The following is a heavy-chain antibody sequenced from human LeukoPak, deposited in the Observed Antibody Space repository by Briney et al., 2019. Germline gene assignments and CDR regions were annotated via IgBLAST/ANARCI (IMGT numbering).Heavy chain of an antibody. CDR3: ARLSRSVGY. D-gene: IGHD2-15*01. Sequence: SETLSLTCTVSGGSISSSNYYWGWIRQPPGKGLEWIGSIYYRGTTYYNPSLKSRVTISVDTSKNQFSLKLSSVTAADTAVYYCARLSRSVGYWGQGTLVTVSS. CDR1: GGSISSSNYY. CDR2: IYYRGTT. J-gene: IGHJ4*02. V-gene: IGHV4-39*01.